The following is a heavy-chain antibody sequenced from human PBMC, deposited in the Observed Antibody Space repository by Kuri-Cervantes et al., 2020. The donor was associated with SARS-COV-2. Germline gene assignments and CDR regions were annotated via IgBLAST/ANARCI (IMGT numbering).Heavy chain of an antibody. V-gene: IGHV3-20*01. Sequence: GGSLRLSCAASGFTFSSYWMSWVRQAPGKGLEWVSGINWNGGSTGYADSVKGRFTISRDNAKNSLYLQMNSLRAEDTALYHCARERSGSYDYWGQGTLVTVSS. J-gene: IGHJ4*02. CDR3: ARERSGSYDY. D-gene: IGHD1-26*01. CDR2: INWNGGST. CDR1: GFTFSSYW.